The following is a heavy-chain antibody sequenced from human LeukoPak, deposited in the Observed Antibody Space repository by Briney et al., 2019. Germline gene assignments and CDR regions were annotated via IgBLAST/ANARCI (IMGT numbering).Heavy chain of an antibody. CDR3: TKATTRRVPAARMDS. D-gene: IGHD6-13*01. J-gene: IGHJ5*01. V-gene: IGHV3-9*01. CDR1: GFIFDDFS. CDR2: ITWHGRST. Sequence: GGPLRLSCAACGFIFDDFSMLWVRRAPGKGLEWVSSITWHGRSTAYADSVRGRFTITRDNAKNSLHLQMNSLRPEDTAFYYCTKATTRRVPAARMDSWGQGTLVTVSS.